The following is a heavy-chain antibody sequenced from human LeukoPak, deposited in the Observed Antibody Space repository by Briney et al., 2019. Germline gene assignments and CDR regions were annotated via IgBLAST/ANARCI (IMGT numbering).Heavy chain of an antibody. Sequence: GGSLRLSCAASGFTFSSYSMNWVRQAPGEGLEWVSSISSSSDYIYYADSVKGRFTISRDNAKNSLYLQMNSLRAEDTAVYYCARDYPRVGATTPYFDYWGQGTLVTVSS. D-gene: IGHD1-26*01. CDR1: GFTFSSYS. J-gene: IGHJ4*02. CDR3: ARDYPRVGATTPYFDY. CDR2: ISSSSDYI. V-gene: IGHV3-21*01.